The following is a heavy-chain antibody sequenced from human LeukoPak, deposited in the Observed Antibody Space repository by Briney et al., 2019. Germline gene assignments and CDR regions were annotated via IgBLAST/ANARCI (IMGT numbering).Heavy chain of an antibody. Sequence: SETLSLTCTVSGGSISSSSYYWGWIRQPPGKGLEWIGSIYYSGSTYYNPSLKSRVTISVDTSKNQFSLKLSSVTAADTAVYYCARLRDYYDSSGYSRDAFDIWGRGTMVTVSS. CDR2: IYYSGST. J-gene: IGHJ3*02. CDR3: ARLRDYYDSSGYSRDAFDI. CDR1: GGSISSSSYY. V-gene: IGHV4-39*01. D-gene: IGHD3-22*01.